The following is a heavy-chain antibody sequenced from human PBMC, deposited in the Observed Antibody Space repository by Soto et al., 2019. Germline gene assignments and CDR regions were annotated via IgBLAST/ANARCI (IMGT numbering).Heavy chain of an antibody. D-gene: IGHD3-22*01. V-gene: IGHV3-30-3*01. CDR3: ARDYYKYYDSSGYYRSPAY. CDR1: RVTFSFYV. J-gene: IGHJ4*02. Sequence: LSRASSRVTFSFYVIPVLLKATGKGLEWVALISYDGSDKDYADSVKGRFTISRDNSRNTLFLQMNSLRAEDTAVYYCARDYYKYYDSSGYYRSPAYWGQGTLVIVSS. CDR2: ISYDGSDK.